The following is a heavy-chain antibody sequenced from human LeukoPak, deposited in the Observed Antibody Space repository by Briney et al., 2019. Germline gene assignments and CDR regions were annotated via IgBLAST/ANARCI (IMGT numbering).Heavy chain of an antibody. D-gene: IGHD3-22*01. CDR1: GFIFSSYE. CDR2: ISSGGGRTI. J-gene: IGHJ4*02. Sequence: GGSLRLSCAASGFIFSSYEMIWVRQAPGKGPEWVSYISSGGGRTIYYADSVKGRFTITRGNAKNSLYLQMNSLRTEDTAVYYCGRESDSGGYRFDYWGQGSLVTVSS. CDR3: GRESDSGGYRFDY. V-gene: IGHV3-48*03.